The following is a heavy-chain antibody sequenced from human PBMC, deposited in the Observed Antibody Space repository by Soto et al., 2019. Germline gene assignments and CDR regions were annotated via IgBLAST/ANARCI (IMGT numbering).Heavy chain of an antibody. Sequence: ASVKVSCKASGYTFTSYYMHWVRQAPGQGLEWMGIIIPIVGRANYAQKFQGRVTMTADESTSTAYMELSSLRSEDTAVYYCARSPQYYDFWSGHNDYYYYYGMDVWGQGTTVTVSS. D-gene: IGHD3-3*01. CDR1: GYTFTSYY. V-gene: IGHV1-46*01. CDR3: ARSPQYYDFWSGHNDYYYYYGMDV. J-gene: IGHJ6*02. CDR2: IIPIVGRA.